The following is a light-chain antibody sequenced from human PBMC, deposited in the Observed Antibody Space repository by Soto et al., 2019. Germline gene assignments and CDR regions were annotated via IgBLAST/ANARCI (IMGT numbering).Light chain of an antibody. CDR3: AAWDDTLKRDV. J-gene: IGLJ6*01. CDR1: NSNIASNT. Sequence: QSVLTQPPSASGTPGQTVSISCSGSNSNIASNTVNWYQHLPGTAPKLLIYYNNQRPSGVPDRFSGSKSGTSASLAISGLQSEDESDYFCAAWDDTLKRDVFGTGTQLTVL. V-gene: IGLV1-44*01. CDR2: YNN.